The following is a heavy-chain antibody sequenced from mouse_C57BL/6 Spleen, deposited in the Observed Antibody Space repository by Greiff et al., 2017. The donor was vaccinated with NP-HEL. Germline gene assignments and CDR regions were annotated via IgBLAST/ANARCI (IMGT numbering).Heavy chain of an antibody. Sequence: QVQLQQSGAELARPGASVKLSCKASGYTFTSSGISWVKQRTGPGLAWIGEIYPRSGNPSYNDKLKGKATLTADKSSSTAYMELRSLTSEDSAVYFCARFDYDPYAMDYWGQGTSVTVSS. J-gene: IGHJ4*01. D-gene: IGHD2-4*01. V-gene: IGHV1-81*01. CDR3: ARFDYDPYAMDY. CDR2: IYPRSGNP. CDR1: GYTFTSSG.